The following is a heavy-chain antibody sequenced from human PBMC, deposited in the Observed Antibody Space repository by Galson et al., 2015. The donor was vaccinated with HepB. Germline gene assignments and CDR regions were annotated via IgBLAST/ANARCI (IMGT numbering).Heavy chain of an antibody. CDR2: IIPIFGTA. CDR3: ARDPMIAAAGNKRPWYYGMDV. J-gene: IGHJ6*02. CDR1: GGTFSSYA. V-gene: IGHV1-69*13. Sequence: SVKVSCKASGGTFSSYAISWVRQAPGQGLEWMGGIIPIFGTANYAQKFQGRVTITADESTSTAYMELSSLRSEDTAVYYCARDPMIAAAGNKRPWYYGMDVWGQGTTVTVSS. D-gene: IGHD6-13*01.